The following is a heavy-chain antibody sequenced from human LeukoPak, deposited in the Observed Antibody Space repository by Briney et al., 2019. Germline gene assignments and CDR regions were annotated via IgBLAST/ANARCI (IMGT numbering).Heavy chain of an antibody. D-gene: IGHD4-17*01. CDR2: ISSSSSYI. V-gene: IGHV3-21*01. CDR3: TDETGGDYPHFDY. Sequence: GGSLRLSCAASGFTFSSYNMNWVRQAPGKRLEWVSSISSSSSYIYYADSVKGRFTISRDNAKNSLYLQMNSLRAEDTAVYSYTDETGGDYPHFDYWGQGTLVTVSS. CDR1: GFTFSSYN. J-gene: IGHJ4*02.